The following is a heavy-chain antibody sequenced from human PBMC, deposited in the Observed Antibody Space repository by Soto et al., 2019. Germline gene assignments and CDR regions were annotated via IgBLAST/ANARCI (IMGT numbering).Heavy chain of an antibody. CDR1: GYTCTSYA. CDR2: INAGNGNT. CDR3: ARRTLRYFDWFLDY. J-gene: IGHJ4*02. V-gene: IGHV1-3*01. D-gene: IGHD3-9*01. Sequence: ASVKVSCKASGYTCTSYAMHWVRQAPGQRLEWMGWINAGNGNTKYSQKFQGRVTITRDTSASTAYMELSSLRSEDTAVYYCARRTLRYFDWFLDYWGQXSLVTVSP.